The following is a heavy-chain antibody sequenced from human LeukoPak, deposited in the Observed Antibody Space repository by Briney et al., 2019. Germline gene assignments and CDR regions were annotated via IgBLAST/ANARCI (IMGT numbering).Heavy chain of an antibody. J-gene: IGHJ4*02. CDR1: RLGFTTYA. V-gene: IGHV3-23*01. Sequence: GGSLRLSCAAPRLGFTTYAMTWVRQAPGKGLEWVSTISDSDGSTFYADSVKGRFTISRDSSKHTAFLQMKSLRAEDTAIYFCAMGTYFDYWGQGTLVTVS. CDR3: AMGTYFDY. D-gene: IGHD7-27*01. CDR2: ISDSDGST.